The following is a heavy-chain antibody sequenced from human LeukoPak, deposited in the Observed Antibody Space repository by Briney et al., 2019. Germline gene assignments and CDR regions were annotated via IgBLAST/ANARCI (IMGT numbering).Heavy chain of an antibody. CDR2: ISPGDPEI. V-gene: IGHV5-51*01. CDR1: RLNLSRYW. Sequence: GESLKMSGNSSRLNLSRYWIASTRQMPRKGLDWMGIISPGDPEIRYSPSFQSQHNISANKSISTAFLQWTNLKASDSAIHCGARRTYFVIRPADYRGQGTLVTVSS. CDR3: ARRTYFVIRPADY. J-gene: IGHJ4*02. D-gene: IGHD3-3*01.